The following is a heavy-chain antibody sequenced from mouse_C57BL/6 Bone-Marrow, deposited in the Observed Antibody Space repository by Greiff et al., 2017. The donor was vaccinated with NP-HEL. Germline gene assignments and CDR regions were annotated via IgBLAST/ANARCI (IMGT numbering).Heavy chain of an antibody. CDR1: GFTFSDYG. CDR3: ARLYYGSSFAY. D-gene: IGHD1-1*01. Sequence: EVMLVESGGGLVKPGGSLKLSCAASGFTFSDYGMHWVRQAPEKGLEWVAYISSGSSTIYYAATVKGRFTISRDNAKNTLFLQMTSLRSEDTAMYYCARLYYGSSFAYWGQGTLVTVSA. J-gene: IGHJ3*01. V-gene: IGHV5-17*01. CDR2: ISSGSSTI.